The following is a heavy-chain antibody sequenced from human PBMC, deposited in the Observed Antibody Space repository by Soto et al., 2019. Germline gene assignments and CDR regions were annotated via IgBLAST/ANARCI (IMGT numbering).Heavy chain of an antibody. Sequence: SETLSLTCAVYGGSFSGYYWSWIRQPPGKGLEWIGEINHSGSTNYNPSLKSRVTISVDTSKNQFSLKLSSVTAADTAVYYCARGLPAAGGLDDAFDIWGQGTMVTVS. CDR3: ARGLPAAGGLDDAFDI. J-gene: IGHJ3*02. CDR2: INHSGST. V-gene: IGHV4-34*01. D-gene: IGHD6-13*01. CDR1: GGSFSGYY.